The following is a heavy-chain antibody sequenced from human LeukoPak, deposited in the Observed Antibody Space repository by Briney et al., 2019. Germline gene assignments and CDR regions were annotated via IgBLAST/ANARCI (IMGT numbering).Heavy chain of an antibody. D-gene: IGHD3-22*01. CDR2: ISSSGSTI. J-gene: IGHJ4*02. CDR1: GFTFSSYE. Sequence: PGGSLRLSCAASGFTFSSYEMNWVRQAPGKGLEWVSYISSSGSTIYYADSVKGRFTISRDNAKNSLYLQMNSLRAEDTAVYYCASRLKLTYYYDSSGYYWGQGTLVTVSS. CDR3: ASRLKLTYYYDSSGYY. V-gene: IGHV3-48*03.